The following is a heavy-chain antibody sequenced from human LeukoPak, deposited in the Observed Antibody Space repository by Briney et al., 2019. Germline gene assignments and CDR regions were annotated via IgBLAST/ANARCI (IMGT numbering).Heavy chain of an antibody. V-gene: IGHV4-59*12. Sequence: SETLSLTCTVSGGSISSYYWSWIRQPAGKGLEWIGYIYYSGSTNYNPSLKSRVTISVDTSKNQFSLKLSSVTAADTAMYYCARVKDPGGYYYYYYMDVWGKGTTVTVSS. J-gene: IGHJ6*03. CDR1: GGSISSYY. CDR2: IYYSGST. D-gene: IGHD3-16*01. CDR3: ARVKDPGGYYYYYYMDV.